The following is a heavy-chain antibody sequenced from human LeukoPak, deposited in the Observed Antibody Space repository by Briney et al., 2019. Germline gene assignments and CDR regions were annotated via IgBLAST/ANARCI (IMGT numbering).Heavy chain of an antibody. J-gene: IGHJ3*02. Sequence: SVKVSCKASGGTFISYAIRWVRQAPGQGLEWMGRIIPILGIANYAQKFQGRVTITADKSTSTAYMELSSLRSEDTAVYYCARERGYYDSSGYYSDIWGQGTMVTVSS. CDR2: IIPILGIA. D-gene: IGHD3-22*01. CDR3: ARERGYYDSSGYYSDI. CDR1: GGTFISYA. V-gene: IGHV1-69*04.